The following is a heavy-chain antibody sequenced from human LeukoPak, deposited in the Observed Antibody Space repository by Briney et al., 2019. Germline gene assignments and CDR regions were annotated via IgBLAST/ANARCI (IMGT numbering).Heavy chain of an antibody. Sequence: PSEALSLTCAVYGGSFSGYYWSWIRQPPGKGLEWVSIIYSGGSTYYADSVKGRFSISRDSSKNTLYLQMNSLRAEDTAVYYCARAVYGSFDYWGQGTLVTVSS. D-gene: IGHD2/OR15-2a*01. V-gene: IGHV3-53*01. CDR2: IYSGGST. J-gene: IGHJ4*02. CDR3: ARAVYGSFDY. CDR1: GGSFSGYY.